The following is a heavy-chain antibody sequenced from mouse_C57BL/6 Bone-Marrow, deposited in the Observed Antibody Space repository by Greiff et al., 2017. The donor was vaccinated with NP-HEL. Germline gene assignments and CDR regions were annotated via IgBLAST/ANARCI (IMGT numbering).Heavy chain of an antibody. CDR3: PRARCTCFPY. J-gene: IGHJ3*01. V-gene: IGHV1-61*01. Sequence: QVQLQQSGAELVRPGSSVKLSCTASGYTFTSYWMDWVKQRPGQGLEWIGNIYPSDSETHYNQKFKDKATLTVDKSSSTAYMQLSSLTSEDSAVYDRPRARCTCFPYWGQGTLITVSA. CDR1: GYTFTSYW. CDR2: IYPSDSET.